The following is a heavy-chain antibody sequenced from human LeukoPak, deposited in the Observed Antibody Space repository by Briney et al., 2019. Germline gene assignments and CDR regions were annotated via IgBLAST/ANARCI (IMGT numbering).Heavy chain of an antibody. CDR2: IYTSGST. Sequence: SETLSLTCTVSGGSISSYYWSWIRQPAGKGLEWIGRIYTSGSTNYNPSLKSRVTMSVDTSKNQFSLKLSSVTAADTAVYYCARGYCSGGSCKEYNWFDPWGQGTLVTVSS. CDR1: GGSISSYY. D-gene: IGHD2-15*01. CDR3: ARGYCSGGSCKEYNWFDP. V-gene: IGHV4-4*07. J-gene: IGHJ5*02.